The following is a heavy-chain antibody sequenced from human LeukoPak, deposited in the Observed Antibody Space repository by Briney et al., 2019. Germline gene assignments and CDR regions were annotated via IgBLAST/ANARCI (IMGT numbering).Heavy chain of an antibody. V-gene: IGHV4-39*01. CDR2: IYYSGST. CDR3: ARHAGGIAATGTRPFDY. D-gene: IGHD6-13*01. J-gene: IGHJ4*02. Sequence: SETLSLTCTVSGDSIASGTYSWGWIRQPPGKGLEWIGSIYYSGSTYYNPSLKSRVTISVDTSKNQLPLKLSSVTAADTAVYYCARHAGGIAATGTRPFDYWGQGILVTVSS. CDR1: GDSIASGTYS.